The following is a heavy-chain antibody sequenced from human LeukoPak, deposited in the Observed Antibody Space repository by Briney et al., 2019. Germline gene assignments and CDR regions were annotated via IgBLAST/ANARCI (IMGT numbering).Heavy chain of an antibody. V-gene: IGHV3-9*01. CDR1: GFTFDDYA. D-gene: IGHD6-6*01. CDR2: ISWNSGSI. CDR3: AKDFEYSSSSIDY. J-gene: IGHJ4*02. Sequence: GGSLRLSCAASGFTFDDYAMHWVRQAPGKGLEWVSGISWNSGSIGYADSVKGRFTIPRDNAKNSLYLQMNSLRAEDTALYYCAKDFEYSSSSIDYWGQGTLVTVSS.